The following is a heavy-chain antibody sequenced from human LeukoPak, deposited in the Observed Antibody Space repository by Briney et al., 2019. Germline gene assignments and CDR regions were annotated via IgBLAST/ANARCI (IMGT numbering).Heavy chain of an antibody. CDR1: GGSISSGGYY. V-gene: IGHV4-31*03. D-gene: IGHD5-18*01. Sequence: SETLSLTCTVSGGSISSGGYYWSWIRQHPGKGLEWIGYIYYSGSTYYNPSLKSRVTISVDTSKNQFSLKLSSVTAADTAVYYCARVYSYVSSVVDYWGQGTLVTVSS. J-gene: IGHJ4*02. CDR2: IYYSGST. CDR3: ARVYSYVSSVVDY.